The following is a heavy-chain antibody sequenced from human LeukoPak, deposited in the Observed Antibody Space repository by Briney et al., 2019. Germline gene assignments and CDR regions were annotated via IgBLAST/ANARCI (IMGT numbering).Heavy chain of an antibody. D-gene: IGHD3-16*02. V-gene: IGHV3-23*01. Sequence: GGSLRLSCAASGFTFSSYAMSWVRQAPGKGLEWVSAISGSGGSTYYADSVKGRFTISRDNSKNTLYLQMNSLRAEDTAVYYCAKVRKDYVWGSYRYTNDAFDIWGQGTMVTVSS. J-gene: IGHJ3*02. CDR2: ISGSGGST. CDR3: AKVRKDYVWGSYRYTNDAFDI. CDR1: GFTFSSYA.